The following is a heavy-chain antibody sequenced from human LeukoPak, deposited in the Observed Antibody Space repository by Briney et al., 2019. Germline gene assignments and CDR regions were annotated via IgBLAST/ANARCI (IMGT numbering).Heavy chain of an antibody. V-gene: IGHV4-59*01. CDR3: ARGGGYASPIGY. CDR2: IYYSGST. CDR1: GGSISSYY. D-gene: IGHD5-12*01. Sequence: SETLSLTCTVSGGSISSYYWSWIRQPPGKGLEWIGYIYYSGSTNYNPSLKSRVTISVDTSKNQFSLKLSSVTAADTAVYYCARGGGYASPIGYWGQGALVTVSS. J-gene: IGHJ4*02.